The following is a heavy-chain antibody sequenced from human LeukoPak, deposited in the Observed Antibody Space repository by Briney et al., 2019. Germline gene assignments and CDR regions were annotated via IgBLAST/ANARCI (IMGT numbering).Heavy chain of an antibody. J-gene: IGHJ6*03. V-gene: IGHV4-39*01. Sequence: SETLSLTCTVSGGSISSSSYYWGWIRQPPGKGLEWIGSIYYSGSTYYNPSLKSRVPISVDTSKNQFSLKLSSVTAADTAVYYCARRLQERVVEVRGVPYYYYYYMDVWGKGTTVTISS. CDR3: ARRLQERVVEVRGVPYYYYYYMDV. D-gene: IGHD3-10*01. CDR2: IYYSGST. CDR1: GGSISSSSYY.